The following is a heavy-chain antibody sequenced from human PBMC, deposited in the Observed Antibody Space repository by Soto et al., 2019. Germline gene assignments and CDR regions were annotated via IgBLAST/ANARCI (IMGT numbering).Heavy chain of an antibody. CDR2: IIPIFGTA. CDR3: ARVVAARPGPLFYNWFDP. D-gene: IGHD6-6*01. J-gene: IGHJ5*02. CDR1: GGTFSSYA. V-gene: IGHV1-69*13. Sequence: GPSVKVSCKASGGTFSSYAISWVRQPPGQGLEWMGGIIPIFGTANYAQKFQGRVTITADESTSTAYMELSSLRSEDTAVYYCARVVAARPGPLFYNWFDPWGQGTLVTVSS.